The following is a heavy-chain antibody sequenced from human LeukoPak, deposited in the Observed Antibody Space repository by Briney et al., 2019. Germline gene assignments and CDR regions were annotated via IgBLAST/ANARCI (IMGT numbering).Heavy chain of an antibody. V-gene: IGHV4-30-4*08. J-gene: IGHJ5*02. CDR3: ARDGGYSSSWYINWFDP. CDR1: GGSISSGDYY. Sequence: SETLSLTCTVSGGSISSGDYYWSWIRQPPGKGLEWIGYIYYSGSTYYNPSLKSRVTISVDTSRNQFSLKLSSVTAADTAVYYCARDGGYSSSWYINWFDPWGQGTLVTVSS. CDR2: IYYSGST. D-gene: IGHD6-13*01.